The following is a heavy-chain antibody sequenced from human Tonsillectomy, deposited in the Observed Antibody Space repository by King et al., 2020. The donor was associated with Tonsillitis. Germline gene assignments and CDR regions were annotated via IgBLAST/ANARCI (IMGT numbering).Heavy chain of an antibody. J-gene: IGHJ3*02. CDR2: LCATSSFI. CDR1: GFTFSRYR. Sequence: VQLVESGGGLGKPGGALRLSWAASGFTFSRYRMKWVRQAPGKGREWVSSLCATSSFISYTASEKGRFTLSRDNARNSLYLRMNSRGAEDTAVYFCARGAVVPAAHSDYAFDIWGQGTMVTVSS. V-gene: IGHV3-21*01. D-gene: IGHD2-2*01. CDR3: ARGAVVPAAHSDYAFDI.